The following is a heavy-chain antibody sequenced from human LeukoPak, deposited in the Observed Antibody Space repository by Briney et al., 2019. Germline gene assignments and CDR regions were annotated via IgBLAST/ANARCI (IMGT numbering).Heavy chain of an antibody. CDR1: EFSFSSYW. CDR2: IKSDGSTT. Sequence: AGSLRLSCAGSEFSFSSYWLNWVRQPPGKGLEWVFSIKSDGSTTAYADSVKGRFAMSTDSAKNTASLQMNSLRVEDTAMYYCAMDINGDLFHVWGQGTPVTVSS. J-gene: IGHJ4*02. V-gene: IGHV3-74*01. CDR3: AMDINGDLFHV. D-gene: IGHD2-2*03.